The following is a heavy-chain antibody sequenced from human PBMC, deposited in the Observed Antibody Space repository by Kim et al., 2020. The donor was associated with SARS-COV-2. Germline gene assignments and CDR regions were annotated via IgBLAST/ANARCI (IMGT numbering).Heavy chain of an antibody. CDR1: GFTCSDHY. Sequence: GGSLRLSCAASGFTCSDHYMDWVRQAPGKGLEWVGRTRNKANSYTTEYAASVKGRFTISRDDSKNSLYLQMNSLKTEDTAVYYCARERRGVLCSGGGCHDAFDIWSPGTMVTVSS. D-gene: IGHD2-15*01. J-gene: IGHJ3*02. CDR3: ARERRGVLCSGGGCHDAFDI. V-gene: IGHV3-72*01. CDR2: TRNKANSYTT.